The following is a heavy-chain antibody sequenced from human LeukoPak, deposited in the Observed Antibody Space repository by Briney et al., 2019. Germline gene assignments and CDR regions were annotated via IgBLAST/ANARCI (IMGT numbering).Heavy chain of an antibody. V-gene: IGHV3-7*01. CDR1: GFTFSNYW. Sequence: GGSLRLSCAASGFTFSNYWLTWFRQAPGQGLEWVANIKQDGSEKHYVDSVKGRFTISRGNAKNSLYLQMNSLRAEDTAVYYCARDRQIAYWGQGTLVAVSS. CDR2: IKQDGSEK. CDR3: ARDRQIAY. J-gene: IGHJ4*02.